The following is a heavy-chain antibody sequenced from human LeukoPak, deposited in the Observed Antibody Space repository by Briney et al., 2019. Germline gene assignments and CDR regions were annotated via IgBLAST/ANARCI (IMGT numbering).Heavy chain of an antibody. CDR2: ISYDGSNK. J-gene: IGHJ2*01. V-gene: IGHV3-30-3*01. Sequence: PGGSLRLSCAASGFTFSSYAMHWVRQAPGKGLEWVAVISYDGSNKYYADSVKGRFTISRDNSKNTLYLQMNSLRAEDTAVYYCARYSTTVVTPGFDLWGRGTLVTVSS. CDR3: ARYSTTVVTPGFDL. CDR1: GFTFSSYA. D-gene: IGHD4-23*01.